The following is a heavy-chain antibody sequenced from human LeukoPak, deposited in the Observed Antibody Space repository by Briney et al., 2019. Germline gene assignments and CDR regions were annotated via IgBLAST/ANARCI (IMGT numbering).Heavy chain of an antibody. J-gene: IGHJ4*02. Sequence: PGGSLRLSCAAAGFTFSNAWMSWVRQAPGKGLEWVGRIKSKTDGGTTDYAAPVKGRFTISRDDSKNTLYLQMNSLKTEDTAVYYCSTDGGNYPFGYWGQGTLVTVSS. CDR2: IKSKTDGGTT. V-gene: IGHV3-15*01. CDR1: GFTFSNAW. D-gene: IGHD1-7*01. CDR3: STDGGNYPFGY.